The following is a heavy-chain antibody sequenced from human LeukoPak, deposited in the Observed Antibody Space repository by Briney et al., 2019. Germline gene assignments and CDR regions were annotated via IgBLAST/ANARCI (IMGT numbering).Heavy chain of an antibody. CDR1: GYTFTSYY. V-gene: IGHV1-46*01. Sequence: ASVKVSCKASGYTFTSYYMHWVRQAPGQGLEWMGIINPTGGSTTYAQRFQGRVTMTRDTSTSTVYMELRGLRSEDTAVYYCARDRVIAAAGSFDYWGQGTLVTVSS. CDR3: ARDRVIAAAGSFDY. D-gene: IGHD6-13*01. J-gene: IGHJ4*02. CDR2: INPTGGST.